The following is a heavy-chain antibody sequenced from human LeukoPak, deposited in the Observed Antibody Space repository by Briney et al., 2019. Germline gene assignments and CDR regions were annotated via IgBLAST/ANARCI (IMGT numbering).Heavy chain of an antibody. Sequence: PGGSLRLSCAASGLSFSNYAMTWVRQAPGKGLEWVSGISGSGGTTWYPDSVKGRFTISRDNSKNTLYLQMNSLRAEDTAVYYCAKDRGSRGTLNWFNPWGQGTLVTVSS. CDR3: AKDRGSRGTLNWFNP. D-gene: IGHD2/OR15-2a*01. CDR1: GLSFSNYA. V-gene: IGHV3-23*01. J-gene: IGHJ5*02. CDR2: ISGSGGTT.